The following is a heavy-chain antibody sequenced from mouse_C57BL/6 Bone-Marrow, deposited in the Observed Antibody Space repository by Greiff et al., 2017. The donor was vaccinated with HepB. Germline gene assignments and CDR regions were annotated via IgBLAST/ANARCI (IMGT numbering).Heavy chain of an antibody. Sequence: VQLQQSGAELVRPGASVKLSCKASGYTFTDYYINWVKQRPGQGLEWIARIYPGSGNTYYNEKFKGKATLTAEKSSSTAYMQLSSLTSEDSAVYFCARGDYYGSSYEYAMDYWGQGTSVTVSS. D-gene: IGHD1-1*01. J-gene: IGHJ4*01. CDR1: GYTFTDYY. V-gene: IGHV1-76*01. CDR3: ARGDYYGSSYEYAMDY. CDR2: IYPGSGNT.